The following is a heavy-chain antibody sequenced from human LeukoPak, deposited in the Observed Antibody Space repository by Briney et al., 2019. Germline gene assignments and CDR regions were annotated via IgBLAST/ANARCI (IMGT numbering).Heavy chain of an antibody. J-gene: IGHJ4*02. CDR3: ARHRYYDSGGYWAEFDY. D-gene: IGHD3-22*01. V-gene: IGHV3-48*02. Sequence: GGSLRLSCAASGFSFSISTMNWVRQAPGKGLEWVSYIRSSSSISYADSVKGRFTISRDNAQNSLYLQMNSLRDEDTAVHYCARHRYYDSGGYWAEFDYWGQGTLVTVSS. CDR1: GFSFSIST. CDR2: IRSSSSI.